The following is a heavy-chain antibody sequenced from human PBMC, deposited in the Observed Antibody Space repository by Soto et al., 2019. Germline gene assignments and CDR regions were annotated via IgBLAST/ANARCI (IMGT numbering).Heavy chain of an antibody. D-gene: IGHD4-17*01. CDR2: IRSKAYGGTT. Sequence: GSLRLSCAASGFTFADDAMSWFRSAPGKGLEWVGFIRSKAYGGTTEYAASVKGRFTISRDDSKSIAYLQMNSLKTEDTAVYYCTRVPTTVTNYYYYYGMDVWGQGTTVTVSS. CDR1: GFTFADDA. V-gene: IGHV3-49*03. J-gene: IGHJ6*02. CDR3: TRVPTTVTNYYYYYGMDV.